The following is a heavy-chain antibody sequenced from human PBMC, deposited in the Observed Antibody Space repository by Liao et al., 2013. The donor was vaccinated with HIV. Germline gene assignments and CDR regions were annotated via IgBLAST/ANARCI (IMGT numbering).Heavy chain of an antibody. CDR1: GAFF. CDR3: ADSGNYGGNMVN. CDR2: VSHSGDI. V-gene: IGHV4-59*01. J-gene: IGHJ4*02. D-gene: IGHD4-23*01. Sequence: VRLQSWGPGLLKPSESLSLSCTVSGAFFWSWFRQTPEKGLEWLGYVSHSGDINYNPSLKSRVTISLDKPKNHLSLKLISVTAADTAVYYCADSGNYGGNMVNWGPAFPVIVSS.